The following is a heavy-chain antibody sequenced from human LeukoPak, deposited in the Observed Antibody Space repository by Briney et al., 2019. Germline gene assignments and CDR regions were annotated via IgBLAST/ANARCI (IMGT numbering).Heavy chain of an antibody. J-gene: IGHJ4*02. D-gene: IGHD3-22*01. Sequence: GGSLRLSCAASGFTFSSYAMSWVRQAPGKGLEWVSTISGSGDSTYYADSVKGRFTFSRDNSKNTLYLQMNSLRAEDTAVYYCAKELGSSYYIFDYWGQGTLVTVSS. CDR3: AKELGSSYYIFDY. V-gene: IGHV3-23*01. CDR2: ISGSGDST. CDR1: GFTFSSYA.